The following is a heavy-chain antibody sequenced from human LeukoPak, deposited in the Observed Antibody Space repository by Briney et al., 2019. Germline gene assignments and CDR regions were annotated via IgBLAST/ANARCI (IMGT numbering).Heavy chain of an antibody. J-gene: IGHJ4*02. CDR2: ISYKNNK. CDR1: GFTFSRYA. CDR3: ARGLLETPTSYFDY. D-gene: IGHD4-23*01. Sequence: PGGSLRLSCAASGFTFSRYAMHWVRQAPGKGLEWVAVISYKNNKYYVDSVKGRFTISRDNSKSTLYLQMNSLRAEDTAVYYCARGLLETPTSYFDYWGQGTLVTVSS. V-gene: IGHV3-30-3*01.